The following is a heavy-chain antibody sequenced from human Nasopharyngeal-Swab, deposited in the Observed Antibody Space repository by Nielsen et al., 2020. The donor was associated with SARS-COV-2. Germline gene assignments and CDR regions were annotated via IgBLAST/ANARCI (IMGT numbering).Heavy chain of an antibody. V-gene: IGHV3-43*02. CDR3: TKALFGYCSGGACYSDF. D-gene: IGHD2-15*01. CDR2: IDGDGGNT. J-gene: IGHJ4*02. Sequence: VRQAPGKGLEWISLIDGDGGNTFYADSVKGRFTISRDNGQNSLFLEMSSLRTEDSALYYCTKALFGYCSGGACYSDFWGQGALVTVSS.